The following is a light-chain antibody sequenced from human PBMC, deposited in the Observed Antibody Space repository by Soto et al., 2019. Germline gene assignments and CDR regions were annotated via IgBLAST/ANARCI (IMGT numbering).Light chain of an antibody. V-gene: IGKV1-9*01. CDR3: QQYDNLVYT. Sequence: DIQLTQSPSFLSASVGDRVTITCRASQDISSYLTWYQQKPGKAPKLLIYTASTLQSGVPSRFSGSGSGTEFTLTISSLQPEGFATYYCQQYDNLVYTFGQGTKVDIK. CDR1: QDISSY. CDR2: TAS. J-gene: IGKJ2*01.